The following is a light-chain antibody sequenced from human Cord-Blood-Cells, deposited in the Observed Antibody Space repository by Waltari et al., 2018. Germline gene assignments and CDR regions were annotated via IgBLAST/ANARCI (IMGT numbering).Light chain of an antibody. CDR3: GTWDSSLSDVV. CDR1: SPNLGNNY. V-gene: IGLV1-51*01. Sequence: QSVLTQPPSVSAAPGQKVPISCPGSSPNLGNNYVSWYQQLPGTAPKLLIYDNNKRPSGIPDRFSGSKSGTSATLGITGLQTGDEADYYCGTWDSSLSDVVFGGGTKLTVL. J-gene: IGLJ2*01. CDR2: DNN.